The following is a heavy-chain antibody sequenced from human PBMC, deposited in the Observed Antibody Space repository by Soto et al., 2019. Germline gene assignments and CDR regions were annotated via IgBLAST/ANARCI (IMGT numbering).Heavy chain of an antibody. J-gene: IGHJ3*01. CDR1: GFTFSSYD. V-gene: IGHV3-13*01. D-gene: IGHD3-9*01. CDR3: ARATGTTDAFHV. Sequence: GGSLRLSCAASGFTFSSYDMHWVRQATGKGLEWVSAIGTAGDTYYPGSVKGRFTISRENAKNSLYLQMNSLRAGDTAVYYCARATGTTDAFHVWGQGTMVTVS. CDR2: IGTAGDT.